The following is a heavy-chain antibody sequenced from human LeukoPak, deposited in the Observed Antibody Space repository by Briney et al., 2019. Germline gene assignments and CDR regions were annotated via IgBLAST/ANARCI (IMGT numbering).Heavy chain of an antibody. CDR2: IIPVFGSS. CDR3: ARDDNYGLGESAFDI. J-gene: IGHJ3*02. CDR1: GDTFRNYA. Sequence: ASVKVSCKASGDTFRNYAFSWVRQAPGQGLEWMGGIIPVFGSSNYAQNFQGRVTMTTDTSTSTAYMELRSLRSDDTAVYYCARDDNYGLGESAFDIWGQGTMVTVSS. V-gene: IGHV1-69*05. D-gene: IGHD3-10*01.